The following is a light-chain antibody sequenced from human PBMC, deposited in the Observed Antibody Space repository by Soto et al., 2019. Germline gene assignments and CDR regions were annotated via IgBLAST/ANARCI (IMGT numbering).Light chain of an antibody. CDR1: SSNIGAGYD. CDR2: DNR. Sequence: QLVLTQPPSVSGAPGQRVTISCTGSSSNIGAGYDVHWYQQLPGTAPKLLIYDNRNRPSGVPDRFSGSKSGTSASLAITGLQAEDEADYYCQSYDSSLSGSYVFGTGTKVTVL. CDR3: QSYDSSLSGSYV. V-gene: IGLV1-40*01. J-gene: IGLJ1*01.